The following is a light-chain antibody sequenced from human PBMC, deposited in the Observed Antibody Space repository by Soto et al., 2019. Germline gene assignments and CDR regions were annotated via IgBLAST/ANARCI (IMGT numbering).Light chain of an antibody. J-gene: IGKJ5*01. V-gene: IGKV1-5*01. Sequence: DIQMTQYTSTLSSSVGDRVTITCRASQSISRQLAWYQQIPGKAPKVLIYDDSTLESGVPSRFSGSGSETEFTLTISSLQPDDFATYYCQQLNTYPITFGQGTRLEIK. CDR2: DDS. CDR3: QQLNTYPIT. CDR1: QSISRQ.